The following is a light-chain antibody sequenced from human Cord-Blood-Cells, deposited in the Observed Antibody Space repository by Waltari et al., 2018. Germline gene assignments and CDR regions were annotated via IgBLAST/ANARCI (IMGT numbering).Light chain of an antibody. CDR1: QIVSSY. CDR3: QQRSNWPPYT. J-gene: IGKJ2*01. CDR2: DAS. V-gene: IGKV3-11*01. Sequence: EIVLTQSPATLSLSPGERATLSCRPSQIVSSYLAWYQQKPGQAPRLLIYDASNRATGIPARFSGSGSETDFTLTISSLEPEDFAVYYCQQRSNWPPYTFGQGTKLEIK.